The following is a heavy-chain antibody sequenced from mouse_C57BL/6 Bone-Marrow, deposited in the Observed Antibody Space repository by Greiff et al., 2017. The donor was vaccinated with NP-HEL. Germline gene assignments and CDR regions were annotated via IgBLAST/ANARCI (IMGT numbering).Heavy chain of an antibody. Sequence: QVQLQPSGAELARPGASVKLSCKASGYTFTSYGISWVKQRTGQGLEWIGEIYPRSGNTYYNEKFKGKATLTADKSSSTAYMELRSLTSEDSAVYFCARWGTTVVATFDYWGQGTTLTVSS. D-gene: IGHD1-1*01. CDR3: ARWGTTVVATFDY. V-gene: IGHV1-81*01. CDR1: GYTFTSYG. CDR2: IYPRSGNT. J-gene: IGHJ2*01.